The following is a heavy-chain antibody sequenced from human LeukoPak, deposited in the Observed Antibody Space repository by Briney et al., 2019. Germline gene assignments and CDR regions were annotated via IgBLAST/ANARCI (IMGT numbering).Heavy chain of an antibody. J-gene: IGHJ5*02. D-gene: IGHD6-13*01. Sequence: SETLSLTCTVSGGSISSSNYYWSWIRQPPGKGLEWIGYIYYSGSTNYNPSLKSRVTISVDTSKNQFSLKLSSVTAADTAVYYCAREEVAAAGIDPWGQGTLVTVSS. CDR2: IYYSGST. CDR3: AREEVAAAGIDP. V-gene: IGHV4-61*01. CDR1: GGSISSSNYY.